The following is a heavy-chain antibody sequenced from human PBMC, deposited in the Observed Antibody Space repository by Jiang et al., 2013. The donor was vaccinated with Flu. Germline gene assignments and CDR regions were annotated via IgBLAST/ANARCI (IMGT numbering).Heavy chain of an antibody. V-gene: IGHV3-33*06. CDR1: GFPFSRYG. J-gene: IGHJ4*02. D-gene: IGHD3-22*01. CDR2: IWPDGSEK. CDR3: AKEMERPHYQHDGGYSVGIYDF. Sequence: VQLVESGGGVVQPGTSLTLSCAASGFPFSRYGMHWVRQTPGKGLEWVAVIWPDGSEKYYGDSVKGRFTFSRDNYKNNLYLEMNSLRVDDTGVYYCAKEMERPHYQHDGGYSVGIYDFWGQGALV.